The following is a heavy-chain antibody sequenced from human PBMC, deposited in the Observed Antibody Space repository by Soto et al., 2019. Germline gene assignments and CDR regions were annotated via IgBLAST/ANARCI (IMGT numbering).Heavy chain of an antibody. J-gene: IGHJ4*02. Sequence: EVQLVQSGAEVKQPGESLQISCKVFGDSFTGFWVGWVRQVPGKGLEWVASIYPRDSDVRYNPSFQGQVTISADRSTTTAYLQWSSLKASDTAIYYCARQHPLDSRVWYDWGQGTLVTVSS. D-gene: IGHD6-19*01. CDR3: ARQHPLDSRVWYD. CDR2: IYPRDSDV. V-gene: IGHV5-51*01. CDR1: GDSFTGFW.